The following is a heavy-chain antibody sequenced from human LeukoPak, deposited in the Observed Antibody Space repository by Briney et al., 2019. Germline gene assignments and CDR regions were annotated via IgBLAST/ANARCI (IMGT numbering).Heavy chain of an antibody. Sequence: GGSLRLSCAVSGFTFSSNAMSWVRQAPGKGLEWVSSVSGSGGSTYYADSVKGRFTISRDNSKNTLYLQMNSLRAEDTAVYYCAKDRFYYYDSSGYPGYWGQGTLVTVSS. J-gene: IGHJ4*02. CDR3: AKDRFYYYDSSGYPGY. CDR2: VSGSGGST. D-gene: IGHD3-22*01. V-gene: IGHV3-23*01. CDR1: GFTFSSNA.